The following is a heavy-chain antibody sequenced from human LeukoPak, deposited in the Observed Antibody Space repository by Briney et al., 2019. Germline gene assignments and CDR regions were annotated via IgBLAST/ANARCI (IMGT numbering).Heavy chain of an antibody. CDR1: GYTFTGYY. D-gene: IGHD6-13*01. CDR2: INPNSGGT. CDR3: ARQGAAAGHFDY. Sequence: ASVNVSCKASGYTFTGYYMHWVRQAPGQGLEWMGWINPNSGGTNYAQKFQGRVTITADKSTSTAYMELSSLRSEDTAVYYCARQGAAAGHFDYWGQGTLVTVSS. V-gene: IGHV1-2*02. J-gene: IGHJ4*02.